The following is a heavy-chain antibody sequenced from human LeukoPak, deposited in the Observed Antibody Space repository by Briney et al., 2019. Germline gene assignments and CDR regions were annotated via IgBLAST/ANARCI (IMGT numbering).Heavy chain of an antibody. CDR3: AREGSSFDY. CDR1: GFTFSTYE. Sequence: PGGSLRLSCAASGFTFSTYEMNWVRQAPGKGLEWVSYISTSGGTTYYADSVKGRFTISRDNAKNSVYLQMNSLRAEDTAVYYCAREGSSFDYWGQGNLVTVSP. D-gene: IGHD6-19*01. J-gene: IGHJ4*02. CDR2: ISTSGGTT. V-gene: IGHV3-48*03.